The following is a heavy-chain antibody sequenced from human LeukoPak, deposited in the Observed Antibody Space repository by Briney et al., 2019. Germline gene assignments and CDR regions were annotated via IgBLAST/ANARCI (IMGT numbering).Heavy chain of an antibody. CDR3: ARPYYYGSGSYYPLDY. V-gene: IGHV3-33*01. CDR2: IWYDGSNK. J-gene: IGHJ4*02. CDR1: GFTSSRYG. D-gene: IGHD3-10*01. Sequence: PGGSLRLSCAASGFTSSRYGMHWVRQAPGKGLEWVAVIWYDGSNKYYADSVKGRFTISRDNSKSTVSLQMNSLRAEDTAVYYCARPYYYGSGSYYPLDYWGQGTLVTVSS.